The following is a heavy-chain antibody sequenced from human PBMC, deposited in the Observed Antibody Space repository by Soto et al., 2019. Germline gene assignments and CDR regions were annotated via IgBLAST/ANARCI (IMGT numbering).Heavy chain of an antibody. CDR3: ARVGFLEWLAIDY. CDR2: IYHSGST. Sequence: QLQLQESGSGLVKPSQTLSLTCAVSGGSISSGGYSWSWILQPPGQGLEWIGYIYHSGSTYYNPSLKSRVTRSVDMSKNQFHLKLSSVTAADTAVDYCARVGFLEWLAIDYWGQGTLVTVSS. CDR1: GGSISSGGYS. J-gene: IGHJ4*02. V-gene: IGHV4-30-2*01. D-gene: IGHD3-3*01.